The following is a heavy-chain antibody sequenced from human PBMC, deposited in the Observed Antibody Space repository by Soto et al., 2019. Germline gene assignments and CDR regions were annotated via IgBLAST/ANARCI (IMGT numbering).Heavy chain of an antibody. Sequence: PSETLSLTCTVSGGSISSDYWSWIRQPPGKGLEWIGYIYYSGSTNYNPSLKSRVTISVDTSKNQFSLKLSSVTAADTAVYYCARGPFPYCSSTSCLEMDYWGQGTLVTVSA. D-gene: IGHD2-2*01. CDR3: ARGPFPYCSSTSCLEMDY. CDR1: GGSISSDY. J-gene: IGHJ4*02. CDR2: IYYSGST. V-gene: IGHV4-59*01.